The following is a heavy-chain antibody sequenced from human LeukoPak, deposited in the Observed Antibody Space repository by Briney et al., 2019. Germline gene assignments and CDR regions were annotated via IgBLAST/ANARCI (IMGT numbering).Heavy chain of an antibody. D-gene: IGHD5-18*01. CDR3: ARGGYTYGFVAKFDS. V-gene: IGHV4-59*01. J-gene: IGHJ4*02. Sequence: SKTLSLTCTVSGGSISSYYWSWIRQPPGKGLEWIGYIYYSGSTNYNPSLKGRVTISLVTSKHQFSLQLSSVTAADTAVYYCARGGYTYGFVAKFDSWGQGTLVSVSS. CDR2: IYYSGST. CDR1: GGSISSYY.